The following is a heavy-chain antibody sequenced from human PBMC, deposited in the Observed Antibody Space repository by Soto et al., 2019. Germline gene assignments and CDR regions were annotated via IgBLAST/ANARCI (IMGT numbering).Heavy chain of an antibody. D-gene: IGHD2-15*01. CDR3: AKGRRYCSGGSCLVFDY. CDR2: ISGSGGST. Sequence: GGSLRLSCAASGFTFSSYAMSWVRQAPGKGLEWVSAISGSGGSTYYADSVKGRFTISRDNSKNTRYRQMNSLRAEDTAVYYCAKGRRYCSGGSCLVFDYWGQGTLVTVSS. V-gene: IGHV3-23*01. J-gene: IGHJ4*02. CDR1: GFTFSSYA.